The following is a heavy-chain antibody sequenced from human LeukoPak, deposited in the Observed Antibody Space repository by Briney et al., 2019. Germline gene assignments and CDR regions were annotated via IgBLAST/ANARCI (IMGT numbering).Heavy chain of an antibody. V-gene: IGHV1-18*01. Sequence: ASVKVSCKASGYTFTSYGISWVRQAPGQGLEWMGWISAFNGNTNYAQKVQDRVTMTTDTSTSTAYMELESLRSDDTAVYFCARVSDWGLISFDYWGQGTLVTVSS. D-gene: IGHD3-9*01. CDR1: GYTFTSYG. J-gene: IGHJ4*02. CDR2: ISAFNGNT. CDR3: ARVSDWGLISFDY.